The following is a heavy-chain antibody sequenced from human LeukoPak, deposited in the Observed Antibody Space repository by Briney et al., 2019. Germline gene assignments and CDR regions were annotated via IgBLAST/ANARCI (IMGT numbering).Heavy chain of an antibody. Sequence: GGSLRLSCAASGFSFSDYYMSWIRKAPGKGLEGVSYINTGGSTIYYADSVKGRFTISRDNAKNSVYLQMNSLRAEDTAVYYCARDSYNDRSGYDYWGQGTLVTVSS. V-gene: IGHV3-11*01. J-gene: IGHJ4*02. CDR3: ARDSYNDRSGYDY. CDR2: INTGGSTI. CDR1: GFSFSDYY. D-gene: IGHD3-22*01.